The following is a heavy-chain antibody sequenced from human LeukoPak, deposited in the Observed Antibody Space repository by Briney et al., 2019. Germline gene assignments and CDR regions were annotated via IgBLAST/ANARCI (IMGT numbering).Heavy chain of an antibody. Sequence: ASVKVSCKASGYTFTGYYMHWVRQAPGQGLEWMGWINPSSGGTNYAQKFQGRVTMTRDTSISTAYMELSRLRSDDTAVYYCARDDSIAVAGTDYYYGMDVWGQGTTVTVSS. CDR2: INPSSGGT. J-gene: IGHJ6*02. D-gene: IGHD6-19*01. CDR3: ARDDSIAVAGTDYYYGMDV. V-gene: IGHV1-2*02. CDR1: GYTFTGYY.